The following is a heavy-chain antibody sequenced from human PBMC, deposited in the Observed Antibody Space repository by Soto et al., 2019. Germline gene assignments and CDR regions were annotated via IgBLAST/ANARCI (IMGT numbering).Heavy chain of an antibody. D-gene: IGHD5-18*01. CDR2: IYHSGST. V-gene: IGHV4-30-2*01. J-gene: IGHJ6*02. CDR1: GGSISSGGYS. CDR3: ARERSGYSYGPYGMDV. Sequence: SETLSLTCAVSGGSISSGGYSWSWIRQPPGKGLEWIGYIYHSGSTYYNPSLKSRVTISVDRSKNQFSLKLSSVTAADTAVYYCARERSGYSYGPYGMDVWGQGTPVTVSS.